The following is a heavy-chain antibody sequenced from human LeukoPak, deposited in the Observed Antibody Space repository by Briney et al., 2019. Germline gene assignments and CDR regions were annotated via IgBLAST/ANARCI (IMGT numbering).Heavy chain of an antibody. Sequence: PGGSLRLSCVAYVFTFNTYDINWVRQAPGRGLEWVSYISSSGSPKYYADSAKNRFTISRDNARNSLYLQMDSLRADEPAIYYCARLDYGDYQPILRNWFLDLWGRGTLVTVSS. CDR2: ISSSGSPK. CDR1: VFTFNTYD. D-gene: IGHD4-17*01. J-gene: IGHJ2*01. CDR3: ARLDYGDYQPILRNWFLDL. V-gene: IGHV3-48*03.